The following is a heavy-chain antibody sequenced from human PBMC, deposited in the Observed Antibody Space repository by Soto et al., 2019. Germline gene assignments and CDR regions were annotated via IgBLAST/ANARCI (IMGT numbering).Heavy chain of an antibody. CDR3: GRKHLRAGSFDS. D-gene: IGHD2-21*01. J-gene: IGHJ4*02. CDR1: GGTIGDYY. Sequence: KASETLSLICPLSGGTIGDYYWSWIRQPPGNELEWIAYIYYTGQPDQNLSLERRVSISTSSSGNQFYLNLSSVTAADTAVNYCGRKHLRAGSFDSWGPGILVTVSS. CDR2: IYYTGQP. V-gene: IGHV4-59*01.